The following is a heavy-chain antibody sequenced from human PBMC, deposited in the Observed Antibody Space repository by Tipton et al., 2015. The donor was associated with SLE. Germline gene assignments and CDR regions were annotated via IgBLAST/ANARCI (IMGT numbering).Heavy chain of an antibody. CDR2: INHSGST. D-gene: IGHD3-22*01. Sequence: GLVKPSETLSLTCAVYGGSFSGYYWSWIRQPPGKGLEWIGEINHSGSTNYNPSLKSRVTISVDTSKNQFSLKLSSVTAADTAVYYCARESDDSSGYSDYWGQGTLVTVSS. J-gene: IGHJ4*02. V-gene: IGHV4-34*01. CDR3: ARESDDSSGYSDY. CDR1: GGSFSGYY.